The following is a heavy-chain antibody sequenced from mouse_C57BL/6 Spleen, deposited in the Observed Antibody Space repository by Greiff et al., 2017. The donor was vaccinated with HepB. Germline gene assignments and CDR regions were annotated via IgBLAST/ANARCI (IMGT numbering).Heavy chain of an antibody. CDR1: GFTFSDYG. CDR2: ISSGSSTI. Sequence: DVHLVESGGGLVKPGGSLKLSCAASGFTFSDYGTHWVRQAPEKGLEWVAYISSGSSTIYYADTVKGRFTISRDNAKNTLFLQMTSLRSEDTAMYYCARDGYSYFDYWGQGTTLTVSS. D-gene: IGHD2-3*01. V-gene: IGHV5-17*01. J-gene: IGHJ2*01. CDR3: ARDGYSYFDY.